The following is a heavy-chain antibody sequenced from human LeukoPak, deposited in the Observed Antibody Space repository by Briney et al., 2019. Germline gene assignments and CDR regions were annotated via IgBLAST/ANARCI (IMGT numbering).Heavy chain of an antibody. J-gene: IGHJ5*02. CDR1: GFSFSTYA. Sequence: GGSLRLSCAASGFSFSTYAMSWVRQAPGKGLEWVSGISGRGGSTYYADSVKGRFTISRDNSKNTLYLQMNSLRAEDTAVYSCAKNGEVLSWFDPWGQGTLVTVSS. D-gene: IGHD3-10*01. CDR2: ISGRGGST. CDR3: AKNGEVLSWFDP. V-gene: IGHV3-23*01.